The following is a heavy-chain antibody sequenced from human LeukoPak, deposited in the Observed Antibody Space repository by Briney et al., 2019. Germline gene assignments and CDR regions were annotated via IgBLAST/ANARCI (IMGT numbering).Heavy chain of an antibody. Sequence: GGSLRLSCAASGFTFSSYAMHWVRQAPGKGLEWVAVISYDGSNKYYADSVKGRFTISRDNSKNTLYLQMNSLRAEDTAVYYCARDRLPACSGGSCYSYYYYGMDVWGKGTTVTVSS. CDR3: ARDRLPACSGGSCYSYYYYGMDV. V-gene: IGHV3-30*04. CDR2: ISYDGSNK. CDR1: GFTFSSYA. J-gene: IGHJ6*04. D-gene: IGHD2-15*01.